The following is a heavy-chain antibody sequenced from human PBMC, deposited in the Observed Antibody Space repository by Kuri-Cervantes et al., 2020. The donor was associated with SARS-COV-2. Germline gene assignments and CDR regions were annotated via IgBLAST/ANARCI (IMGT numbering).Heavy chain of an antibody. CDR3: ARRWWELPGAYWYFDL. CDR2: IYHSGST. D-gene: IGHD1-26*01. J-gene: IGHJ2*01. Sequence: SQTLSLTCAVSGYSISSGYSWGWIRQPPGKGLEWIGSIYHSGSTYYNTSLKSRVTISVDTSKNQFSLKLSSVTAADTAVYYCARRWWELPGAYWYFDLWGRGTLVTVSS. CDR1: GYSISSGYS. V-gene: IGHV4-38-2*01.